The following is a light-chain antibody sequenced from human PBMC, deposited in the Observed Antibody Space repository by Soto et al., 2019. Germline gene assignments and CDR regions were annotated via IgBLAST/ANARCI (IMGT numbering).Light chain of an antibody. CDR2: DAS. CDR1: QSVTTF. Sequence: EIVLTQSPVTLSLSPGERATLSCRASQSVTTFLAWYQQKPGQAPRLLIYDASKRATGIPARFSGSGSGTAFPLTISSLEPKVFEVYDGQHGSNCPLCFGGGTKV. J-gene: IGKJ4*01. CDR3: QHGSNCPLC. V-gene: IGKV3-11*01.